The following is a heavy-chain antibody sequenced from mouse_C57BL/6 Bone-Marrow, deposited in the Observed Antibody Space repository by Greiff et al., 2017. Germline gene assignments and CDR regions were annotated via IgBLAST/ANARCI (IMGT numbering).Heavy chain of an antibody. V-gene: IGHV5-16*01. CDR2: INYDGSST. D-gene: IGHD1-1*01. Sequence: EVQLQESEGGLVQPGSSMKLSCTASGFTFSDYYMAWVRQVPEKGLEWVANINYDGSSTYYLDSLKSRFIISRDNAKNILYLQMSSLKSEDTATYYCARDKGYGSPYYAMDYWGQGTSVTVSS. CDR1: GFTFSDYY. J-gene: IGHJ4*01. CDR3: ARDKGYGSPYYAMDY.